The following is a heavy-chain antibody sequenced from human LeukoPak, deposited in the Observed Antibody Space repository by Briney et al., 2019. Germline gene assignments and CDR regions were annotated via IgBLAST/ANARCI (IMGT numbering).Heavy chain of an antibody. Sequence: ASVKVSCKASGGTFSSYAISWVRQAPGQGLEWMGGIIPIFGTANYAQKFQGRVTITTDESTSTAYMELRSLRSDDTAVYYCARDGGYSYGTLGYWGQGTLVTASS. J-gene: IGHJ4*02. CDR2: IIPIFGTA. V-gene: IGHV1-69*05. D-gene: IGHD5-18*01. CDR1: GGTFSSYA. CDR3: ARDGGYSYGTLGY.